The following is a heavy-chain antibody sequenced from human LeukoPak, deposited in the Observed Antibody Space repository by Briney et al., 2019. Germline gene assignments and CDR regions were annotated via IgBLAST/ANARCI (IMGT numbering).Heavy chain of an antibody. CDR1: GFTFSSYS. D-gene: IGHD3-10*01. V-gene: IGHV3-74*01. J-gene: IGHJ1*01. CDR3: ATESLWFGEFPH. CDR2: INSDGSST. Sequence: GGSLRLSCAASGFTFSSYSMNWVRQAPGKGLVWVSRINSDGSSTSYADSVKGRFTISRDNAKNTLYLQMNSLRAEDTAVYYCATESLWFGEFPHWGQGTLVTVSS.